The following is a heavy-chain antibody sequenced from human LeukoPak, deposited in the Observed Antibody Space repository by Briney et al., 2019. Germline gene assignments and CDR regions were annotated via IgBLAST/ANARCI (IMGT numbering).Heavy chain of an antibody. J-gene: IGHJ4*02. V-gene: IGHV1-8*01. CDR1: GYTFTSYD. CDR2: MNPNSGNT. D-gene: IGHD2-2*02. CDR3: ARVEWPATAISVTLIDY. Sequence: GASVKVSCKASGYTFTSYDINWVRQATGQGLEWMGWMNPNSGNTGYAQKFQGRVTMTRNTSISTAYMELSSLRSEDTAVYYCARVEWPATAISVTLIDYWGQGTLVTVSS.